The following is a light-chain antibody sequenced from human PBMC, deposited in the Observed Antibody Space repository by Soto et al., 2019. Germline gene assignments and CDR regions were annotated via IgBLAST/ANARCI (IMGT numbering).Light chain of an antibody. Sequence: SYELIQPPSVSVAPGKTASITCGGSNIGGKTVHWFQQKPGLAPVVVLYYDTHRPSGIPERFSGSNSGNTATLTITRVDAVDESDYYCHVWDSSRDHVVFGGGTKLTVL. CDR1: NIGGKT. CDR2: YDT. V-gene: IGLV3-21*04. J-gene: IGLJ3*02. CDR3: HVWDSSRDHVV.